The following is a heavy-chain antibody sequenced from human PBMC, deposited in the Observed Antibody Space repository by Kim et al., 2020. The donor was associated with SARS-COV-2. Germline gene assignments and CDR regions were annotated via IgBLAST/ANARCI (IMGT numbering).Heavy chain of an antibody. D-gene: IGHD6-13*01. CDR2: ISGSGNII. CDR3: ATAAVGTAGKGVDF. V-gene: IGHV3-48*03. CDR1: GVTFSVYQ. J-gene: IGHJ4*02. Sequence: GGSLRLSCEVSGVTFSVYQMNWVRQAPGKGLEWVSYISGSGNIIYYADSVKGRFFISRDNPKNTLYLQMDSLRAEDTAVYYCATAAVGTAGKGVDFWGQGTLVTVSS.